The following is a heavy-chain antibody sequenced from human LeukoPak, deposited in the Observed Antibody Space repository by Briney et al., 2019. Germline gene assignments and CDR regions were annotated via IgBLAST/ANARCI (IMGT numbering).Heavy chain of an antibody. CDR1: GYTFTGYF. J-gene: IGHJ6*03. V-gene: IGHV1-2*03. CDR2: INPNSGGT. D-gene: IGHD2-2*01. Sequence: LEASVKVSCKASGYTFTGYFMHWVRQAPGQGLEWMGWINPNSGGTNFAQKFQGRVTMARDTSISTAYMELSRLRSDDTAVYYCARGGSPIYYYYMDVWGKGTTVTISS. CDR3: ARGGSPIYYYYMDV.